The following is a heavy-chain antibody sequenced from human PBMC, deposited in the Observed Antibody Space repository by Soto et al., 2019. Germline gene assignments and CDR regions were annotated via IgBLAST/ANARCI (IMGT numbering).Heavy chain of an antibody. V-gene: IGHV3-23*01. D-gene: IGHD6-19*01. CDR2: ISGSGGST. Sequence: PWWSLRLSCTASVFTFSSYATSWFRQAPGKGLEWVSAISGSGGSTYYADSVKGRFTISRDNSKNTLYLQMNSLRAEDTAVYYCAKVRIAVAATYYFDYWGQGTRVTVSA. CDR3: AKVRIAVAATYYFDY. CDR1: VFTFSSYA. J-gene: IGHJ4*02.